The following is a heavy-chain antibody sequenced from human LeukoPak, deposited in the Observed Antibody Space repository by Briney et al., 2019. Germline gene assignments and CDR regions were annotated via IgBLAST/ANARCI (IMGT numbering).Heavy chain of an antibody. D-gene: IGHD3-22*01. CDR1: GGSFSGYY. CDR3: ARTDDSSGYYPFDY. V-gene: IGHV4-34*01. J-gene: IGHJ4*02. Sequence: SETLSLTCAVYGGSFSGYYWSWIRQVPGKGPEWIGEINHSGSTNYNPSLKSRVTISVDTSKNQFSLKLSSVTAADTAVYYCARTDDSSGYYPFDYWGQGTLVTVSS. CDR2: INHSGST.